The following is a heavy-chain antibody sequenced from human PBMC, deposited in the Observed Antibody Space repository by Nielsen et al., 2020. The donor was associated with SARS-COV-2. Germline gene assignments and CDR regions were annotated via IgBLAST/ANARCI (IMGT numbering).Heavy chain of an antibody. CDR1: GGTFSSYA. Sequence: SVKVSCKASGGTFSSYAISWVRQAPGQGLEWMGGIIPIFGTANYAQKFQGRVTITADISTSTAYMERSSLKASDTAMYYCARHGLWGHIYWFDPWGQGTLVTVSS. CDR3: ARHGLWGHIYWFDP. V-gene: IGHV1-69*06. CDR2: IIPIFGTA. J-gene: IGHJ5*02. D-gene: IGHD7-27*01.